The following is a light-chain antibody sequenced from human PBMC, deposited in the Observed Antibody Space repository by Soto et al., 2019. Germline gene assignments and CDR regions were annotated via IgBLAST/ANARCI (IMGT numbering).Light chain of an antibody. CDR1: QSIASY. J-gene: IGKJ2*01. CDR2: AAS. Sequence: DIQMTQSPSSLSASVGDRVTITCRASQSIASYLNWYQQKPGKAPKLLIFAASSLQSGVPSRFSGGGSGTDFTLTISTLQPEDFATYYCQQSYSTPRNTFGLGTKLEIK. CDR3: QQSYSTPRNT. V-gene: IGKV1-39*01.